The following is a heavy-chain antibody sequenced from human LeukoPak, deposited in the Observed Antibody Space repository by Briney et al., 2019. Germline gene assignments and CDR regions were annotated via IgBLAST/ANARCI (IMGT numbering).Heavy chain of an antibody. CDR2: ISWNSGSI. V-gene: IGHV3-9*01. CDR3: AKDKAAAANYGMDV. Sequence: QPGRSLRLSCAASGFTFDDYAMHWVRQAPGKGLEWVSGISWNSGSIGYADSVKGRFTISRDNAKNSLYLQMNSLRAEGTALYYCAKDKAAAANYGMDVWGQGTTVTVSS. D-gene: IGHD6-13*01. CDR1: GFTFDDYA. J-gene: IGHJ6*02.